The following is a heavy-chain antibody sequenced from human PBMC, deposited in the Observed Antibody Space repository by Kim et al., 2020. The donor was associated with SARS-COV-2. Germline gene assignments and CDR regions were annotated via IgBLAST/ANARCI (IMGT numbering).Heavy chain of an antibody. CDR1: GGSFNGYY. J-gene: IGHJ4*02. CDR2: INYSEST. CDR3: ARGTIRGITLY. D-gene: IGHD3-10*01. Sequence: SETLSLTCAVYGGSFNGYYWSWIRQPPGKGLEWIGEINYSESTNYNPSLKSRVTISVDTSKNQFSLKLSSVTAADTAVYYCARGTIRGITLYWGQGTLVTVSS. V-gene: IGHV4-34*01.